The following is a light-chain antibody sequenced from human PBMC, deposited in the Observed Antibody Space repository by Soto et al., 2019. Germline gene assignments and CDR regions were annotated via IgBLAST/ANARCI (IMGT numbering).Light chain of an antibody. J-gene: IGKJ2*01. CDR1: QSIGNL. CDR3: QQYKNYSPYT. V-gene: IGKV1-5*01. CDR2: DAS. Sequence: DIEMTHSPSTLSASVGDIVTVTCGGIQSIGNLLAWYQQEPGKAPNLLISDASNLESGVPSRFSGSGSEKEFTITITSLQPEDFANYYCQQYKNYSPYTFGQGTKVDIK.